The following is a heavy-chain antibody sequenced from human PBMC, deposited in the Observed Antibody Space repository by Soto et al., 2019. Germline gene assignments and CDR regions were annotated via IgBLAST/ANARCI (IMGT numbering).Heavy chain of an antibody. J-gene: IGHJ6*02. V-gene: IGHV4-30-4*01. Sequence: QVQLQESGPGLVKPSPTLSLTCTVSGGSISSGDYYWSWIRQPPGKGLEWLGYTYYSGSTYYNPSIKSRVTIAVDTSKNQFSLKLSSVAAADTAVYYCARDVGGYDAYYYYYGMDVWGQGTTVTVSS. CDR3: ARDVGGYDAYYYYYGMDV. D-gene: IGHD5-12*01. CDR1: GGSISSGDYY. CDR2: TYYSGST.